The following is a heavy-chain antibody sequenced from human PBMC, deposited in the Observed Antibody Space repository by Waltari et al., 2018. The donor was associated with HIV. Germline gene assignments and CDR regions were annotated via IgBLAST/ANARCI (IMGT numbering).Heavy chain of an antibody. CDR1: GFSFAKFG. V-gene: IGHV3-30*18. D-gene: IGHD2-8*02. Sequence: QVQLVESGGGVVQPGRSLRLSCAGSGFSFAKFGVHWVLQAPGRGLQWVAVISSDGTVNYYEDSVKGRFTISRDNSNYMVFLQLNSLRVENTAVYYCTKEREALAGASGAFDIWGQGTMVTVSS. J-gene: IGHJ3*02. CDR2: ISSDGTVN. CDR3: TKEREALAGASGAFDI.